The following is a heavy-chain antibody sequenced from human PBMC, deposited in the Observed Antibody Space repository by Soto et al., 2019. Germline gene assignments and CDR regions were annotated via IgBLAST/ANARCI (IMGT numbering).Heavy chain of an antibody. Sequence: SGPTLVNPTETLTLTCTVSGFSLSNARMGVSWIRQPPGKALEWLAHIFSNDEKSYSTSLKSRLTISKDTSKSQVVLTMTNMDPVDTATYYCARTHPPYCSSTSCYVEGDDAFDIWGQGTMVTVSS. CDR3: ARTHPPYCSSTSCYVEGDDAFDI. V-gene: IGHV2-26*01. D-gene: IGHD2-2*01. CDR1: GFSLSNARMG. CDR2: IFSNDEK. J-gene: IGHJ3*02.